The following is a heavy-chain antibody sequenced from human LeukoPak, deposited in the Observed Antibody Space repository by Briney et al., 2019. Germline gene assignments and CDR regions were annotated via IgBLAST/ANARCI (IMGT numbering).Heavy chain of an antibody. CDR2: INHNGEMI. D-gene: IGHD3-9*01. CDR3: ARDNDWAFHY. V-gene: IGHV3-48*02. Sequence: HTGGSLRLSCAASGFTFSNYVMSWVRQAPGKGLEWVSYINHNGEMIFYPDFVKGRFTISRDNAKNSLYLQMNSLRDEDTAVYYCARDNDWAFHYWGQGTLVTVSS. J-gene: IGHJ4*02. CDR1: GFTFSNYV.